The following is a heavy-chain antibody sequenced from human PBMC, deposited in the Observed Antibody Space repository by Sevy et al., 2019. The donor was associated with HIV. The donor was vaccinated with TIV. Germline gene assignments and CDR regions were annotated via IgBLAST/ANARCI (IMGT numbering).Heavy chain of an antibody. D-gene: IGHD3-16*02. CDR1: GFVFSSFW. V-gene: IGHV3-7*01. CDR3: ARINLGGNYDCVWGSYRYNYEFDL. Sequence: GGSLRLSCAASGFVFSSFWMSWVRQAPGKGPEWVANIKEDGNEKYYVDSVKGRFIISRDNAKNTVYLQMNSLRVEDTAVYYCARINLGGNYDCVWGSYRYNYEFDLWGQGTPVTVSS. CDR2: IKEDGNEK. J-gene: IGHJ4*02.